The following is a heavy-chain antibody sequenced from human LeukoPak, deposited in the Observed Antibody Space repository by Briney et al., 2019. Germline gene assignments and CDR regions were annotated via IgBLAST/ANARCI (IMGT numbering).Heavy chain of an antibody. CDR1: GFTFSSYS. J-gene: IGHJ5*02. V-gene: IGHV3-48*04. Sequence: GGSLRLSCAASGFTFSSYSMNWVRQAPGKGLEWVSYISSSGSTIYYADSVKGRFTISRDNAKNSLYLQMNSLRAEDTAVYYCARDGSGRSDWFDPWGQGTLVTVSS. D-gene: IGHD3-10*01. CDR2: ISSSGSTI. CDR3: ARDGSGRSDWFDP.